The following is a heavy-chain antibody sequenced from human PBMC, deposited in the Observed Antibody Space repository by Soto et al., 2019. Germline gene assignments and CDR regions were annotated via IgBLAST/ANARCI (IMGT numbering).Heavy chain of an antibody. V-gene: IGHV1-18*01. CDR1: GYTFTAYG. J-gene: IGHJ6*02. D-gene: IGHD3-3*01. CDR2: VGTANANT. Sequence: QVQLVQSGPEVTMPGASVKVSCKTSGYTFTAYGLAWLRQAPGQRPEWLGWVGTANANTNYAEKFQGRVTMTSDRSTTTTYMELRSLRSDDTGVYYCARVGYNFWSRYHYYGMDVWGQGTTVIVSS. CDR3: ARVGYNFWSRYHYYGMDV.